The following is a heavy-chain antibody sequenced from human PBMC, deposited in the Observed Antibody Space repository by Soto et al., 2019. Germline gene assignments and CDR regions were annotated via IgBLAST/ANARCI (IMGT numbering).Heavy chain of an antibody. D-gene: IGHD6-19*01. CDR3: ARGGSTGWFYFDF. V-gene: IGHV3-23*01. J-gene: IGHJ4*02. CDR2: TPGSGGSS. CDR1: GFTFKAYA. Sequence: PGGSLRLSCAASGFTFKAYAMNWVRQAPGKGLEWVASTPGSGGSSYYADSVKGRFTISRDNSKNTLYLDLNSLKAEDTAMYSCARGGSTGWFYFDFWGQGTQVTVSS.